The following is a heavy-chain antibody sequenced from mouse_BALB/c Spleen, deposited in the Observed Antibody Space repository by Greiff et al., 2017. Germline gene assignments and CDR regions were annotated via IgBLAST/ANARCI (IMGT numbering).Heavy chain of an antibody. Sequence: EVKLQESGGGLVKPGGSLKLSCAASGFTFSSYTMSWVRQTPEKRLEWVATISSGGSYTYYPDSVKGRFTISRDNAKNTLYLQMSSLKSEDTAMYYCARDEGTSAWFAYWGQGTLVTVSA. D-gene: IGHD3-2*02. CDR3: ARDEGTSAWFAY. V-gene: IGHV5-6-4*01. CDR1: GFTFSSYT. J-gene: IGHJ3*01. CDR2: ISSGGSYT.